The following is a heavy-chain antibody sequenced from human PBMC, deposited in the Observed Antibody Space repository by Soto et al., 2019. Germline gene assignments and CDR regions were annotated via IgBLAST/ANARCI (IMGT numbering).Heavy chain of an antibody. CDR3: ARDVPITMVRGVIIPGAFDI. V-gene: IGHV4-31*03. J-gene: IGHJ3*02. CDR1: GGSISSGGYY. D-gene: IGHD3-10*01. Sequence: QVQLQESGPGLVKPSQTLSLTCTVSGGSISSGGYYWSWIRQHPGKGLEWIGYIYYSGSTYYNPSLKSRVTISVDTSKNQFSLKLSSVTAADTAVYYCARDVPITMVRGVIIPGAFDIWGQGTMVTVSS. CDR2: IYYSGST.